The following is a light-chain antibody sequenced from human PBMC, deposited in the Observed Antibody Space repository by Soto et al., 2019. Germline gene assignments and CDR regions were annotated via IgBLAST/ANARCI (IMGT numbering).Light chain of an antibody. CDR2: DAS. Sequence: EIVMTQSPATLSVSPGERATLSCRASQSVSSNLAWYQQKPGQAPRLLIYDASNRATGIPARFSGSGSGTDFTLTISSLEPEDFAVYYCQQYGSSEGTFGQGTKV. V-gene: IGKV3D-15*01. CDR1: QSVSSN. CDR3: QQYGSSEGT. J-gene: IGKJ1*01.